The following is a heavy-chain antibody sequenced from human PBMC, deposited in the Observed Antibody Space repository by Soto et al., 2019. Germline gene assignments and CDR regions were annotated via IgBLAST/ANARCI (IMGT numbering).Heavy chain of an antibody. D-gene: IGHD3-22*01. J-gene: IGHJ4*02. CDR1: GGSISSYY. CDR2: IYYSGST. Sequence: QVQLQESGPGLVKPSETLSLTCTVSGGSISSYYWSWIRQPPGKGLEWIGYIYYSGSTNYNPSLKSRVTISVDTSKNQFSLKLSSVTAADTDVYYCASSPAYYYDSSGYSFDYWGQGTLVTVSS. CDR3: ASSPAYYYDSSGYSFDY. V-gene: IGHV4-59*01.